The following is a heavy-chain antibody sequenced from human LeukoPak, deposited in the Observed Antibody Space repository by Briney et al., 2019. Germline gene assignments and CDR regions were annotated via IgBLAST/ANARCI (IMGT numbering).Heavy chain of an antibody. D-gene: IGHD6-19*01. Sequence: GGSLRISCVGSGFTFASYAMSWIRQAPGKGLEWVSYISSSGSTIYYADSVKGRFTISRDNAKNSLYLQMNSLRAEDTAVYYCARAGGSGWLKSYYFDYWGQGTLVTVSS. CDR2: ISSSGSTI. V-gene: IGHV3-11*01. CDR1: GFTFASYA. J-gene: IGHJ4*02. CDR3: ARAGGSGWLKSYYFDY.